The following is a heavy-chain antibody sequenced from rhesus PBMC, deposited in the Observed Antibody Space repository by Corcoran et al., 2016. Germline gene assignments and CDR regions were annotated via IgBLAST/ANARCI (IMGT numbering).Heavy chain of an antibody. CDR3: ARVLAGHRFDV. V-gene: IGHV2-95*01. CDR1: GLSISTTGTG. Sequence: QVTLKESGPALVKPTQTLTLTCTFSGLSISTTGTGVGWIRQPPGKALEWLTSIYWIDSQYYTASLKTSLTNSMHTSKNQVALTMANMDPVDTATYFCARVLAGHRFDVWGPGVLVTVSS. J-gene: IGHJ5-1*01. CDR2: IYWIDSQ.